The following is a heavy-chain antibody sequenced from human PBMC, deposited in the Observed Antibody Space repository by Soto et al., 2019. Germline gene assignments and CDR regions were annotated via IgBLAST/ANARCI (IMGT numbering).Heavy chain of an antibody. D-gene: IGHD6-13*01. CDR3: ARDLRSSSWSGDY. V-gene: IGHV1-18*01. J-gene: IGHJ4*02. Sequence: ASVKVSGKASGYTITSEGISWVRQAPGQGLEWMGWISAYNGNTNYAQELQGRVTMTTDTSTSTAYMELRSLRSDDTAVYYCARDLRSSSWSGDYWGQGTLVTVSS. CDR2: ISAYNGNT. CDR1: GYTITSEG.